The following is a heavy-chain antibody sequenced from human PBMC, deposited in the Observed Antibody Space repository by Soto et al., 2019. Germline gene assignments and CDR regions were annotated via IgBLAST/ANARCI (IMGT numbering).Heavy chain of an antibody. CDR3: ARGGLLWFGELSSWFDP. V-gene: IGHV3-30-3*01. Sequence: VQLVESGGGVVQPGRSLRLSCAASGFTFSSYAMHWVRQAPGKGLEWVAVRSYDGSNKYYADSVKGRFTIARDNSQNTLYLQMNSLRAEDTAVYYCARGGLLWFGELSSWFDPWGQGTLVTVSS. CDR2: RSYDGSNK. J-gene: IGHJ5*02. CDR1: GFTFSSYA. D-gene: IGHD3-10*01.